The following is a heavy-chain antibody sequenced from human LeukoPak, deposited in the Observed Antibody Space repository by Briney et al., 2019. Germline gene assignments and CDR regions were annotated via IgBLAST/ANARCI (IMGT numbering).Heavy chain of an antibody. CDR2: INQDGSEK. J-gene: IGHJ1*01. V-gene: IGHV3-7*01. Sequence: GGSLRLSCAASGFTLSGYWMSWVSQAPGKGLEWVANINQDGSEKYYVDSVKVRFTISRDNAKNSLFLQMGSLRVEDTAVYYCARESTAGYNSSWYGFRNWGQGTLVSVSS. CDR3: ARESTAGYNSSWYGFRN. D-gene: IGHD6-13*01. CDR1: GFTLSGYW.